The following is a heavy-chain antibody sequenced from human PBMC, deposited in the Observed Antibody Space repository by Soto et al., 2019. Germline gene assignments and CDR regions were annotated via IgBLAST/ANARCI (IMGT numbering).Heavy chain of an antibody. V-gene: IGHV1-58*01. D-gene: IGHD4-17*01. CDR1: GFTFTTSA. Sequence: GKVSCKASGFTFTTSAVPWVLQARGQRLEWIGWIVVGSGNTNYAQKFQERFTFTRDMSIRTAYMELSSLRYEDTAVYYCASEAFYGDYFDYWGQGKLVTV. J-gene: IGHJ4*02. CDR3: ASEAFYGDYFDY. CDR2: IVVGSGNT.